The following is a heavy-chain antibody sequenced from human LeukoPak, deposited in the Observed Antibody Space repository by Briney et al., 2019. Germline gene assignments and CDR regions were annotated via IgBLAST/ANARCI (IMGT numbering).Heavy chain of an antibody. V-gene: IGHV4-34*01. D-gene: IGHD1-26*01. CDR3: ARGGVGATTMSDWYCDL. Sequence: PSETLSLTCAIYGGSFSGYYWSWIRHPPGRGLEWIGEINHSASTNHNPSLKSRVTISVATSKNQFSLKLSSVTAAGTAVYYCARGGVGATTMSDWYCDLWGRGTLVTVSS. CDR1: GGSFSGYY. CDR2: INHSAST. J-gene: IGHJ2*01.